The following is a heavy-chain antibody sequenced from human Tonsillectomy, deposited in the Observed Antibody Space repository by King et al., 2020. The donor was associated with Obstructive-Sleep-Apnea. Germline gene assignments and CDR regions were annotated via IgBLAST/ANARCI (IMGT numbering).Heavy chain of an antibody. CDR2: IYRGGST. D-gene: IGHD2-15*01. J-gene: IGHJ4*02. V-gene: IGHV4-38-2*02. CDR1: GYSISSGFY. CDR3: ARGHCSGGSCRPH. Sequence: LQLQESGPGLVQPSETLSLTCTVSGYSISSGFYWGWIRQPPGKGLEWIGSIYRGGSTYYNSSLKSRVTISLDTSKNQFSLRLTSVTAADTAVYYCARGHCSGGSCRPHWGQGTLVTVSS.